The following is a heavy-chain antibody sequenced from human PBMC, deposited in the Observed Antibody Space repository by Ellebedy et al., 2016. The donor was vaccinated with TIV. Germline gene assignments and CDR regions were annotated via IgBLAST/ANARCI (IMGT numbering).Heavy chain of an antibody. CDR1: GYTFTGYY. Sequence: AASVKVSCKASGYTFTGYYMHWVRQAPGQGLEWMGGIIPIFGTANYAQKFQGRVTITADESTSTAYMELSSLRSEDTAVYYCARDDTRDGQHDYWGQGTLVTVSS. CDR2: IIPIFGTA. CDR3: ARDDTRDGQHDY. D-gene: IGHD5-24*01. J-gene: IGHJ4*02. V-gene: IGHV1-69*13.